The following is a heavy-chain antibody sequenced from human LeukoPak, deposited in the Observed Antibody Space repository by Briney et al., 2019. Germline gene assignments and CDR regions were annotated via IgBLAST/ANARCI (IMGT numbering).Heavy chain of an antibody. J-gene: IGHJ4*02. Sequence: GGSLRLSCSASGFTFSSYWMAWVRQAPGEGLEWVANIKQDESEKYYVDSVKGRFTISRDNAKNSLYLQMNSLRAEDTAVYYCARDNRYYYDSSAYFDYWGQGTLVTVSS. CDR2: IKQDESEK. D-gene: IGHD3-22*01. CDR1: GFTFSSYW. V-gene: IGHV3-7*01. CDR3: ARDNRYYYDSSAYFDY.